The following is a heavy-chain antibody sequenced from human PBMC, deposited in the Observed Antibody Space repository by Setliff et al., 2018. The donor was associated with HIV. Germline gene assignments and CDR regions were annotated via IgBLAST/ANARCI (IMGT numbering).Heavy chain of an antibody. CDR2: IGFSNNTI. Sequence: GGSLRLSCAASGFRFSDYSMNWVRQAPGKGLEWISYIGFSNNTIFYADSVEGRFTVSRDNAKTSLYLQMNSLRVEDTAVYYCARGAMTALRPGLDYWGQGILVTVSS. J-gene: IGHJ4*02. V-gene: IGHV3-48*01. CDR3: ARGAMTALRPGLDY. D-gene: IGHD2-21*02. CDR1: GFRFSDYS.